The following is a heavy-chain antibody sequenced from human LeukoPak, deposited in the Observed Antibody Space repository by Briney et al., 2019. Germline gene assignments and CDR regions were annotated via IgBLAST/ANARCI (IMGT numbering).Heavy chain of an antibody. CDR2: IKQDGSEK. V-gene: IGHV3-7*01. CDR1: GFTFSSYW. D-gene: IGHD3-22*01. CDR3: AKAGPYYYDSSGSIDY. Sequence: GGSLRLSCAASGFTFSSYWMSWVRQAQGKGLEWVANIKQDGSEKYYVDSVKGRFTISRDNAKNSLYLQMNSLRAEDTAVYYCAKAGPYYYDSSGSIDYWGQGTLVTVSS. J-gene: IGHJ4*02.